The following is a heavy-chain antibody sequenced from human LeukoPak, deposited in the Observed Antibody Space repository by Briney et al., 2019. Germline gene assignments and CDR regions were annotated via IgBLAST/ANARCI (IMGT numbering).Heavy chain of an antibody. CDR2: ISSSSSYI. CDR3: ARDDRYCGGDCYSDY. V-gene: IGHV3-21*01. J-gene: IGHJ4*02. CDR1: GFTFSSHS. Sequence: GGSLRLSCAASGFTFSSHSMNWVRQAPGKGLEWVSSISSSSSYIYYADSVKGRFTISRDNAKNSLYLQMNSLRAEDTAVYYCARDDRYCGGDCYSDYWGQGTLVTVSS. D-gene: IGHD2-21*02.